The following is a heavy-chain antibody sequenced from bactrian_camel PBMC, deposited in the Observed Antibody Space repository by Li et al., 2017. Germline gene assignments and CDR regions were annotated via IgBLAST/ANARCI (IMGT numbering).Heavy chain of an antibody. CDR1: GFPYSRYC. Sequence: QLVESGGGSVQAGGSLRLSCAVSGFPYSRYCMGWFRQGPGKEIEGVAAIDSDGHTNYRDSVKGRFTISRENDKNTVYLQMNNLKPEDTAMYYCVDDCYGSRYYLARRTNVWGQGTQVTVS. V-gene: IGHV3S9*01. CDR3: VDDCYGSRYYLARRTNV. J-gene: IGHJ4*01. CDR2: IDSDGHT. D-gene: IGHD6*01.